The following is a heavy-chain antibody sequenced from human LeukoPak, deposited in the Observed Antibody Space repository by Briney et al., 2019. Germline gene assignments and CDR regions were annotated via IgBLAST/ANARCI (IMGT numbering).Heavy chain of an antibody. CDR1: GFTFSRYG. J-gene: IGHJ4*02. CDR2: TSGSSGSTI. CDR3: ARDKIQWLRYSYFDY. V-gene: IGHV3-48*01. D-gene: IGHD5-12*01. Sequence: GGSLRLSCKASGFTFSRYGMNWVRQAPGRGLEWLSYTSGSSGSTIYYAQSVRGRFTISRDDAKNTLYLQMNSLRTDDTAVYFCARDKIQWLRYSYFDYWGQGVLVTVSS.